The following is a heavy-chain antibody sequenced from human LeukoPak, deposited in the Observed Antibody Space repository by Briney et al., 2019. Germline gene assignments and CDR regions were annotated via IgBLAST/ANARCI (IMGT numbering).Heavy chain of an antibody. V-gene: IGHV3-7*01. D-gene: IGHD6-13*01. CDR3: ARDAAVQQLGYYYYYMDV. J-gene: IGHJ6*03. CDR1: GFTFSSYN. Sequence: GSLRLSCAASGFTFSSYNMSWVRQAPGKGLEWVANIKQDGSEKYYVDSVKGRFTISRDNAKNSLYLQMNSLRAEDTAVYYCARDAAVQQLGYYYYYMDVWGKGTTVTVSS. CDR2: IKQDGSEK.